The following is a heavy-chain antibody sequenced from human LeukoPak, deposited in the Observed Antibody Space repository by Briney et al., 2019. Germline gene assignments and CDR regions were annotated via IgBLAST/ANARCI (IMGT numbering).Heavy chain of an antibody. Sequence: GGSLRLSCAASGFTFSSYSMNWVRQAPGKGLEWVSSIRSSSSYIYYADSVKGRFTISRENAKNSLYLQMNSLRAEDTAVYYCARNYYGSGSYYVFDYWGQGTLVTVSS. D-gene: IGHD3-10*01. CDR3: ARNYYGSGSYYVFDY. CDR2: IRSSSSYI. V-gene: IGHV3-21*01. CDR1: GFTFSSYS. J-gene: IGHJ4*02.